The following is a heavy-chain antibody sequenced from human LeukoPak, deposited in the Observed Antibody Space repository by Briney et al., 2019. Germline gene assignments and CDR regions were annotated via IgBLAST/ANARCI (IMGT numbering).Heavy chain of an antibody. Sequence: SETLSLTCTVSGGSISSSSYHWGWIRQPPGTGLEWIGNIYNGGSTYYNSSLKSRITISVDTSKNQFSLKLTSVTAADTVVYYCARRGGSGRSFDYWGQGTLVTVSS. CDR2: IYNGGST. CDR3: ARRGGSGRSFDY. J-gene: IGHJ4*02. CDR1: GGSISSSSYH. V-gene: IGHV4-39*01. D-gene: IGHD3-10*01.